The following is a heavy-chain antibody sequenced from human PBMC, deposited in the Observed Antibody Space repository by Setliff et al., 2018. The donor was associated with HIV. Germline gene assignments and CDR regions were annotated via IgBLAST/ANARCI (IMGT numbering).Heavy chain of an antibody. D-gene: IGHD1-26*01. CDR1: SGYMSGHF. V-gene: IGHV4-4*08. J-gene: IGHJ1*01. Sequence: PSETLSLTCTVSSGYMSGHFWTWIRQTPGGGLEWIGNIYLGETTNYNPSLKSRATISLDTSKNQFSLKLSSVTAADTAVYYCARDPKYYYKYFQYWGPGTLVTVSS. CDR2: IYLGETT. CDR3: ARDPKYYYKYFQY.